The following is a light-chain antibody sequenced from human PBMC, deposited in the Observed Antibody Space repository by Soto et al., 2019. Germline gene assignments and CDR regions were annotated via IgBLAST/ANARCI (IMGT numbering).Light chain of an antibody. Sequence: QSALTQPASVSGSPGQSITISCTGTSSDFGSYNLVSWYQQHPGKAPKLMIYEGSKRPSGVSNRFSGSKSGNTASLTISGLQAEDEADYYCCSYAGSSTSLYVFGTGTKVTV. V-gene: IGLV2-23*01. CDR1: SSDFGSYNL. CDR3: CSYAGSSTSLYV. CDR2: EGS. J-gene: IGLJ1*01.